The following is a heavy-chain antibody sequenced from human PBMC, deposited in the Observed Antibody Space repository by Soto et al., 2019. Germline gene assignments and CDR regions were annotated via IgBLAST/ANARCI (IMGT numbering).Heavy chain of an antibody. J-gene: IGHJ5*01. V-gene: IGHV3-23*01. CDR1: GFTFSNYA. CDR2: ISASGGTT. D-gene: IGHD5-12*01. CDR3: AKEQSIGVRYSASWYDS. Sequence: PGGSLRLSCAASGFTFSNYAMTWVRQAPGKGLEWVSGISASGGTTYYADSVKGRFTISRDNSKNTQYLQMNSLRAEDTAIYYCAKEQSIGVRYSASWYDSWGQGTLVTVSS.